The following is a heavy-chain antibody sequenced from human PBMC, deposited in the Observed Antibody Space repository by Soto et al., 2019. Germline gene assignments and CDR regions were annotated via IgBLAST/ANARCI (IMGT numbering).Heavy chain of an antibody. V-gene: IGHV3-23*01. CDR1: GFPFKNFA. CDR2: ILGTGRNT. J-gene: IGHJ5*01. D-gene: IGHD1-26*01. Sequence: PGGSLRLSCVGSGFPFKNFAINWVRQAPGKGLEWVSVILGTGRNTYYAASVKGRFTISRDNSKNTLYLQRDSLRAEDTAVYYCGKWESPVNIDNWSDSWGQGTRVTVS. CDR3: GKWESPVNIDNWSDS.